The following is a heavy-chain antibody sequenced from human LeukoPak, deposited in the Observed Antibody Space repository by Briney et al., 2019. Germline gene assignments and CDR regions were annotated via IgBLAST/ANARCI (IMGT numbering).Heavy chain of an antibody. CDR1: GFTFGNYA. Sequence: PGGSLRLSSAASGFTFGNYAMHWVRQTPGRGLEWLAVMSFDGSVEHYADSVKGRFTISRDNSKSMLFLQMNSLRADDTAVYYCGRGGGFYDILTGHIWFDPSGQGTLVTVSS. D-gene: IGHD3-9*01. J-gene: IGHJ5*02. V-gene: IGHV3-30*04. CDR3: GRGGGFYDILTGHIWFDP. CDR2: MSFDGSVE.